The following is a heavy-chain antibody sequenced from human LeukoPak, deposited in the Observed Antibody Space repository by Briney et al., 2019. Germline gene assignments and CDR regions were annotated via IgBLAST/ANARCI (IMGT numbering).Heavy chain of an antibody. V-gene: IGHV4-34*01. CDR3: ARVPLGLYSSSSRKYYYYYYMDV. D-gene: IGHD6-6*01. CDR1: GGSFSGYY. Sequence: SETLSLTCAVYGGSFSGYYWSWIRQPPGKGLEWIGEINHSGSTNYNPSLKSRVTISVDTSKNQFSLKLSSVTAADTAVYYCARVPLGLYSSSSRKYYYYYYMDVWGKGTTVTVSS. CDR2: INHSGST. J-gene: IGHJ6*03.